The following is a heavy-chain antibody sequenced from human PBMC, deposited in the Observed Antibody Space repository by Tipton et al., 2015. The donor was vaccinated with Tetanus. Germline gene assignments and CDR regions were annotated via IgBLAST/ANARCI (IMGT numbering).Heavy chain of an antibody. V-gene: IGHV4-31*03. D-gene: IGHD1-7*01. Sequence: TLSLTCTVSGDSISSGPYSWSWLRQHPGKGLELIGYIYYSGTSYISPSLTRRVSIAVDTSRNQFSLKLTAATSADTALYYCARANYDSSKKGPFDSWGQGSLVIVSS. CDR2: IYYSGTS. J-gene: IGHJ4*02. CDR3: ARANYDSSKKGPFDS. CDR1: GDSISSGPYS.